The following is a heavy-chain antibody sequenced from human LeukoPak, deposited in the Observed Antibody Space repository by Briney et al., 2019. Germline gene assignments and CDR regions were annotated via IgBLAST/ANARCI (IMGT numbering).Heavy chain of an antibody. CDR1: GGSISSYY. CDR3: ARAPRGGPAAT. V-gene: IGHV4-59*12. J-gene: IGHJ5*02. Sequence: PSETLSLTCTVSGGSISSYYWSWIRQPPGKGLEWIGYIYYSGSTNYNPSLKSRVTISVDTSKNQFSLKLSSVTAADTAVYYCARAPRGGPAATWGQGTLVTVSS. CDR2: IYYSGST. D-gene: IGHD2-2*01.